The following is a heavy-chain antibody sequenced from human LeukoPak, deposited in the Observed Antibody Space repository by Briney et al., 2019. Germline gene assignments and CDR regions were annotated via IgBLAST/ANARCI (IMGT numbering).Heavy chain of an antibody. J-gene: IGHJ5*02. Sequence: SETLSLTCTVSGGSIRSNSYYWSWIRQRPGKGLEWIGYIYYTGSTYYNPSLMSRVTISVDTSRNQFSLQVTSVSAADTALYYCARSYSGYAIAWGRGALVTVSS. CDR2: IYYTGST. D-gene: IGHD5-12*01. V-gene: IGHV4-31*03. CDR1: GGSIRSNSYY. CDR3: ARSYSGYAIA.